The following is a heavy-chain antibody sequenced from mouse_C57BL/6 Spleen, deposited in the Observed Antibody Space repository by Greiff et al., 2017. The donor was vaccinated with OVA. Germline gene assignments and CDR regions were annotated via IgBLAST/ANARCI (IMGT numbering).Heavy chain of an antibody. CDR2: ISGGGGNT. V-gene: IGHV5-9*01. CDR1: GFTFSSYT. J-gene: IGHJ4*01. CDR3: ARHDYQGYAMDY. D-gene: IGHD2-4*01. Sequence: EVQLVESGGGLVKPGGSLKLSCAASGFTFSSYTMSWVRQTPEKRLEWVATISGGGGNTYYPDSVKGRFTISRDNAKNTLYLQMSSLRSEDTALYYCARHDYQGYAMDYWGQGTSVAVSS.